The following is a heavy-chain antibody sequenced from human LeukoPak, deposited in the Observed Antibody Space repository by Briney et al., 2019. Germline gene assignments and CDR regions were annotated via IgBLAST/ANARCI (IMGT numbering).Heavy chain of an antibody. V-gene: IGHV3-23*01. CDR2: ISGSGGST. CDR1: GFTFSNAW. D-gene: IGHD2-2*01. CDR3: AKDPYCSSTSCYGAFDI. Sequence: PGGSLRLSCAASGFTFSNAWMSWVRQAPGKGLEWVSAISGSGGSTYYADSVKGRFTISRDNSKNTLYLQMNSLRAEDTAVYYCAKDPYCSSTSCYGAFDIWGQGTMVTVSS. J-gene: IGHJ3*02.